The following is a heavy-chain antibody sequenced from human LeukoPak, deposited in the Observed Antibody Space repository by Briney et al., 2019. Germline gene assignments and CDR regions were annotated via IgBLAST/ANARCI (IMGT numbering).Heavy chain of an antibody. Sequence: SQTLSLTCAISGDSVSSNTAAWNWIRQSPSSGLEWLGRTYYSSKWYNDHSVSVRSRITINPDTSKNQFSLQLNSVTPEDTAAYYCAREYSTYPYYYYGMDVWGQGTTVTVSS. CDR2: TYYSSKWYN. J-gene: IGHJ6*02. CDR1: GDSVSSNTAA. V-gene: IGHV6-1*01. CDR3: AREYSTYPYYYYGMDV. D-gene: IGHD6-13*01.